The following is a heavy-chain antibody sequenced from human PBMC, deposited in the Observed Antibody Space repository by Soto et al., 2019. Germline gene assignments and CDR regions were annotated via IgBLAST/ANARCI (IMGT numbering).Heavy chain of an antibody. CDR1: GYTFTSYA. CDR2: INAGNGNT. Sequence: ASVKVSCKASGYTFTSYAMHCVRQAPGQRLEWMGWINAGNGNTKYSQKFQGRVTITRDTSASTAYMELSSLRSEDTAVYYCARGPANYDYVWGSYRPRGDYFDYWGQGTLVTVSS. CDR3: ARGPANYDYVWGSYRPRGDYFDY. V-gene: IGHV1-3*01. D-gene: IGHD3-16*02. J-gene: IGHJ4*02.